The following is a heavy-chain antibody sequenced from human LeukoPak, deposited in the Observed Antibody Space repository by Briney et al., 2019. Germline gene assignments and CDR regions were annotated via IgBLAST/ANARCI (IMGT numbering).Heavy chain of an antibody. CDR3: ARYYGSGSPYYYYYYMDV. J-gene: IGHJ6*03. CDR1: GGSFSVYY. CDR2: INHSGST. V-gene: IGHV4-34*01. D-gene: IGHD3-10*01. Sequence: PSETLSLTCAVYGGSFSVYYWSWIRQPPGKGLEWIGEINHSGSTNYNPSLKSRVTISVDTSKNQFSLKLSSVTAADTAVYYCARYYGSGSPYYYYYYMDVWGKGTTVTISS.